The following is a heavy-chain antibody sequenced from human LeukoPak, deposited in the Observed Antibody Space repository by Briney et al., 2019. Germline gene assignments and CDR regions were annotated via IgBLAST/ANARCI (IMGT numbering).Heavy chain of an antibody. CDR3: AGNAGYTRWYNFDF. Sequence: PWGTLCLTCTVSGGSLSGHYWSWFRRPPGKGLENSADIHSRGSTHYKHSSKSRVTVSLETSKNKISFSLSSLTAEDTAVYYCAGNAGYTRWYNFDFGGQEILVSVSS. J-gene: IGHJ4*02. CDR2: IHSRGST. V-gene: IGHV4-59*11. CDR1: GGSLSGHY. D-gene: IGHD6-13*01.